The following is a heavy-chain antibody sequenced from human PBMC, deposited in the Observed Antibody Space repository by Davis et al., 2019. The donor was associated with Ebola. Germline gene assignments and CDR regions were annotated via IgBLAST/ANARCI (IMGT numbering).Heavy chain of an antibody. D-gene: IGHD2-8*02. CDR3: AKRRMDYCTGGVCYSDWYFDL. J-gene: IGHJ2*01. Sequence: GESLKISCAASGFTFSSYAMSWVRQAPGKGLEWVSAISGSGGSTYYADSVKGRFTISRDNSKNTLYLQMNSLRAEDTAVYYCAKRRMDYCTGGVCYSDWYFDLWGRGTLVTVSS. V-gene: IGHV3-23*01. CDR1: GFTFSSYA. CDR2: ISGSGGST.